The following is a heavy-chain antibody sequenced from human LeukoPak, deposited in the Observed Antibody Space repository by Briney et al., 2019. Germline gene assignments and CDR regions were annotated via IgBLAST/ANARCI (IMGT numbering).Heavy chain of an antibody. V-gene: IGHV3-21*01. CDR2: ISSSSDYI. CDR1: GFTFSSDA. Sequence: PGGSLRLSCAASGFTFSSDAMSWVRQAPGKGLEWVSSISSSSDYIYYADSVKGRFTVSRDNAKNSLFLQMNSLRADDTAVYYCASSTTGGGFDYWGQGTLVTVSS. CDR3: ASSTTGGGFDY. J-gene: IGHJ4*02. D-gene: IGHD4-17*01.